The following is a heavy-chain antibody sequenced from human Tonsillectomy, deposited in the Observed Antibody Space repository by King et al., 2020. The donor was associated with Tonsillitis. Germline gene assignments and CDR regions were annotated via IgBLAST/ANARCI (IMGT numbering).Heavy chain of an antibody. CDR3: ARQAAAGKEYYYYYYMDV. Sequence: QLVQSGGGVVQPGRSLRLSCAASGFTFSSYGMHWVRQAPGKGLEWVAVIWYDGSNKYYADSVKGRFTISRDNSKNTLYLQMNSLRAEDTAVYYCARQAAAGKEYYYYYYMDVWGKGTTVTVSS. CDR1: GFTFSSYG. J-gene: IGHJ6*03. CDR2: IWYDGSNK. D-gene: IGHD6-13*01. V-gene: IGHV3-33*08.